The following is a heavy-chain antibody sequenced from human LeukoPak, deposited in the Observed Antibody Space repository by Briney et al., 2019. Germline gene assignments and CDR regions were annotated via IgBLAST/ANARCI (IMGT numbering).Heavy chain of an antibody. CDR1: GYTFTSYD. CDR2: MNPNSGNT. D-gene: IGHD3-22*01. J-gene: IGHJ4*02. V-gene: IGHV1-8*01. Sequence: GASVKVSCKASGYTFTSYDINWMRQATGQGLEWMGWMNPNSGNTGYAQKFQDRVTMTRSTSIKTAYMELSSLRSEDMAVYYCARGFRDSSGRKPDYWGQGTLVTVSS. CDR3: ARGFRDSSGRKPDY.